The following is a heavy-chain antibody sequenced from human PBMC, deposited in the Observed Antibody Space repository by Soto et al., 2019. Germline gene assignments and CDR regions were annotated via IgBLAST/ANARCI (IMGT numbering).Heavy chain of an antibody. CDR2: ISAYNGNT. CDR1: GYTFTSYG. J-gene: IGHJ4*02. V-gene: IGHV1-18*01. Sequence: ASVKVSCKASGYTFTSYGISWVRQAPGQGLEWMGWISAYNGNTDYAQKLQGRVTMTTDTSTSTAYMELRSLRSDDTAVYYCAKDRLAGNFDYWGQGTQVTVSS. CDR3: AKDRLAGNFDY.